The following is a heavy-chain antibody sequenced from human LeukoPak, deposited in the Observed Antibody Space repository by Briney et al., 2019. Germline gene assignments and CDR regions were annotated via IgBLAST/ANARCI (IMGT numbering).Heavy chain of an antibody. D-gene: IGHD3-10*01. V-gene: IGHV1-18*01. Sequence: ASVKVSCKASGYTFTSYGISWVRQAPGQGLEWMGWISAYNGNTNYAQKLQGRVTMTTDTSTSTAYMELRSLRSDDTAVYYCARDYGLSWYGSGILSDAFDIWGQGTMVTVSS. J-gene: IGHJ3*02. CDR3: ARDYGLSWYGSGILSDAFDI. CDR1: GYTFTSYG. CDR2: ISAYNGNT.